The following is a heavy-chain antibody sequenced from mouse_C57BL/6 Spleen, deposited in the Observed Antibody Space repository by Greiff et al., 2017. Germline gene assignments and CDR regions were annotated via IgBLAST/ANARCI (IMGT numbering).Heavy chain of an antibody. CDR2: IYPRSGNT. CDR3: ARPYFDY. V-gene: IGHV1-81*01. J-gene: IGHJ2*01. Sequence: QVQLKESGAELARPGASVKLSCKASGYTFTSYGISWVKQRTGQGLEWIGEIYPRSGNTYYNEKFKGKATLTADKASSTAYMELRSLTSEDSAVYFCARPYFDYWGQGTTRTVSS. CDR1: GYTFTSYG.